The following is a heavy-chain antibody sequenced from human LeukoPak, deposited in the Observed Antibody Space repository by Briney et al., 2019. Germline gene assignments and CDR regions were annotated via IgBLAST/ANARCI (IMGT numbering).Heavy chain of an antibody. CDR3: ARAATGGNWFDP. Sequence: ASVKVSCKASGYTFTSYGISWVRQAPGQGLEWMGWISAYNGNTNCAQKLQGRVTMTTDTSTSTAYMELRSLRSDDTAVYYCARAATGGNWFDPWGQGTLVTVSS. D-gene: IGHD1-14*01. J-gene: IGHJ5*02. CDR2: ISAYNGNT. CDR1: GYTFTSYG. V-gene: IGHV1-18*01.